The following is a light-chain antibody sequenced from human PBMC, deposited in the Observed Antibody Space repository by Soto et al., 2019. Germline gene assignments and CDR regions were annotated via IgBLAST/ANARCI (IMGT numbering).Light chain of an antibody. CDR2: DVS. V-gene: IGLV2-14*01. CDR1: SSDVGSYNY. J-gene: IGLJ2*01. Sequence: QSALTQPASVSGSPGQPITISCTGTSSDVGSYNYVSWYQQNPGKAPKLIIHDVSNRPSGVSNRFSGSKSGNTASLTISGLQAEDEANYYCSSYTSTNTLIFGGGTKLTVL. CDR3: SSYTSTNTLI.